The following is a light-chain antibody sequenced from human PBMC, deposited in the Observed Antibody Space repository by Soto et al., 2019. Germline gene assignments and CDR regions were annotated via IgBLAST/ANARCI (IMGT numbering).Light chain of an antibody. Sequence: DIQMTQSPSSLSASVGDRVTITCRASQSISSYLNWYQQKPGKAPKLLIYAPFSLKSRVPSRFSGSGSGTDFTLAISSLQPEDFATYYCQQSYSTPGAFGQGTKLEIK. J-gene: IGKJ2*01. CDR2: APF. V-gene: IGKV1-39*01. CDR3: QQSYSTPGA. CDR1: QSISSY.